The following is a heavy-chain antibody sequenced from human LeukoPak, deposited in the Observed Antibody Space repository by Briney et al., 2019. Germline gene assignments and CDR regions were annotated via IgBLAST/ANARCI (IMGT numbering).Heavy chain of an antibody. V-gene: IGHV3-21*01. D-gene: IGHD2-2*01. CDR1: GFTFSSYS. J-gene: IGHJ4*02. CDR2: ITSSSSYI. CDR3: AREGYCSSTSCQFDY. Sequence: NPGGSLRLSCAASGFTFSSYSMNWVRQAPGKGLEWVSSITSSSSYIYHADSVKGRFTISRDNAKNSLDLQMNSLRAEDTSVYYCAREGYCSSTSCQFDYWGQGILVTVSS.